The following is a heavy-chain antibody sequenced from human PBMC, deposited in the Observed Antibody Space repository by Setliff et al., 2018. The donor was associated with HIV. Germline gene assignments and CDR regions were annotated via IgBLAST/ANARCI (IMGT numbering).Heavy chain of an antibody. J-gene: IGHJ4*01. Sequence: PSETLSLTCGVSGIPIDRVYSWAWIRQPPGKGLEWIGTISHSGSTHYNSPLQGRISISIDTSKNQFSLTLTSVTAADTAMYYCARDQSDYNVLTGFGDFDYWGHGTQVTVSS. V-gene: IGHV4-38-2*02. CDR1: GIPIDRVYS. CDR3: ARDQSDYNVLTGFGDFDY. CDR2: ISHSGST. D-gene: IGHD3-9*01.